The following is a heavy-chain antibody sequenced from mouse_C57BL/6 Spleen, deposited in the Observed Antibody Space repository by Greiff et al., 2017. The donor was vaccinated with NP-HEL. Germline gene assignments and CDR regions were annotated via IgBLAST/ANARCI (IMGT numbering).Heavy chain of an antibody. Sequence: EVQLQQSGPDLVKPGASVKIPCKASGYTFTDYNMDWVKQSHGKSLEWIGDINPNNGGTIYNQKFKGKATLTVDKSSSTAYMELRSLTSEDTAVYYCARKAYYYGSSYGFAYWGQGTLVTVSA. J-gene: IGHJ3*01. V-gene: IGHV1-18*01. CDR1: GYTFTDYN. CDR3: ARKAYYYGSSYGFAY. D-gene: IGHD1-1*01. CDR2: INPNNGGT.